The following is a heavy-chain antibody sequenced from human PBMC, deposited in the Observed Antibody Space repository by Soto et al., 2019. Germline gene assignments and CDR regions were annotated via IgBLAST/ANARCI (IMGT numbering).Heavy chain of an antibody. CDR2: INPNSGGT. D-gene: IGHD3-10*01. V-gene: IGHV1-2*04. CDR3: ARNPTHYYGSGSYRGNNWFDP. CDR1: GYTFTGYY. Sequence: QVQLVQSGAEVKKPGASVKVSCKASGYTFTGYYMHWVRQAPGQGLEWMGWINPNSGGTNYAQKFQGWVTMTRDTSISTAYMELSRLRSDDTAVYYCARNPTHYYGSGSYRGNNWFDPWGQGTLVTVSS. J-gene: IGHJ5*02.